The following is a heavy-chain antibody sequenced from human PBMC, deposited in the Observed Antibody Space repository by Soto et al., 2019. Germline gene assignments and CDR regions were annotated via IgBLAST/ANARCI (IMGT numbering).Heavy chain of an antibody. V-gene: IGHV3-23*01. J-gene: IGHJ6*02. CDR2: ISGSGGST. Sequence: AWSLRLSCAASGFTFSSYAMSWVRQAPGKGLEWVSAISGSGGSTYYADSVKGRFTISRDNSKNTLYLQMNSLRAEDTAVYYCAKNGDSYYYYYGMDVWGQGTTVTVSS. CDR1: GFTFSSYA. D-gene: IGHD4-17*01. CDR3: AKNGDSYYYYYGMDV.